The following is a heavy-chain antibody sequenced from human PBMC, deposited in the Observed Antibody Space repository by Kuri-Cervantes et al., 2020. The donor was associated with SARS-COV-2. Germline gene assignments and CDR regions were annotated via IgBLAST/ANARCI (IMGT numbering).Heavy chain of an antibody. D-gene: IGHD5-24*01. J-gene: IGHJ4*02. V-gene: IGHV4-4*07. CDR1: GGSISSHY. Sequence: SETLSLTCTVSGGSISSHYWSWIRQPAGKGLEWIGRIYTSGSTTYNPSLKSRVTISLDTSNSQVSLRLTSATAADTAVYYCGKVSWLQLWHRYSDSWGQGTLVTVSS. CDR2: IYTSGST. CDR3: GKVSWLQLWHRYSDS.